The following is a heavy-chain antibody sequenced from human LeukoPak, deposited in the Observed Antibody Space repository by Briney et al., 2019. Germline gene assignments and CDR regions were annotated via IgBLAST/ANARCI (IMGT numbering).Heavy chain of an antibody. J-gene: IGHJ4*01. V-gene: IGHV3-23*01. CDR3: AKPMEYWAHRAFGY. CDR2: ISGSGGST. D-gene: IGHD2/OR15-2a*01. CDR1: GFTFSTYA. Sequence: GGSLRLSCAASGFTFSTYAMHWVRQAPGKGLEWVSSISGSGGSTYHADSVKGRFTISRDNSKNTLYLQMNSLRAEDTAVYYLAKPMEYWAHRAFGYLGQGTLVTVSS.